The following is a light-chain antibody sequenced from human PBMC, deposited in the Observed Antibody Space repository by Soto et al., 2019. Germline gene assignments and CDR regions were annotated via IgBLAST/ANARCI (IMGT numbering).Light chain of an antibody. CDR3: QQLNSYPHT. CDR1: QGISSY. J-gene: IGKJ2*01. V-gene: IGKV1-9*01. Sequence: DIQLTQSPSFLSASVGDRVTITCRASQGISSYFAWYQQKPGKAPNLLIYGASTLESGVRSRFSGSGSGAEFTLTISSLQPEDFATYYCQQLNSYPHTFGQGTKLEIK. CDR2: GAS.